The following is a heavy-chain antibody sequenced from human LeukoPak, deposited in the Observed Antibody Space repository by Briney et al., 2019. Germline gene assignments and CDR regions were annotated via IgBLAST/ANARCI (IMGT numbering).Heavy chain of an antibody. V-gene: IGHV3-23*01. CDR3: ARNRAYYDILTGYQSVIYYGMDV. J-gene: IGHJ6*02. CDR1: GFTFNTYA. D-gene: IGHD3-9*01. CDR2: IFGGGVNT. Sequence: PGGSLRLSCAASGFTFNTYAMTWVRQAPGKGLEWVSAIFGGGVNTNYADSVKGRFTISRDNSKNTLFLQMNSLRAEDTAIYYCARNRAYYDILTGYQSVIYYGMDVWGQGTTVTVSS.